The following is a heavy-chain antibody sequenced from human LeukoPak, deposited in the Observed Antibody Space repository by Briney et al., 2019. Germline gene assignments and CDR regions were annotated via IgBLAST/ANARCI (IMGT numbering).Heavy chain of an antibody. V-gene: IGHV3-7*03. CDR1: GFTVSSNY. Sequence: PGGSLRLSCAASGFTVSSNYMSWVRQAPGKGLEWVANIKQDGSEKYYVDSVKGRFTISRDNAKNSLYLQMNSLRAEDTAVYYCAKAPPYKKYFDYWGQGTLVTVSS. CDR2: IKQDGSEK. CDR3: AKAPPYKKYFDY. D-gene: IGHD1-1*01. J-gene: IGHJ4*02.